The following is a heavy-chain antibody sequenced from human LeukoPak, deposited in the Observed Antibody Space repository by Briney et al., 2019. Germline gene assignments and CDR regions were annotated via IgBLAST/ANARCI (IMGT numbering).Heavy chain of an antibody. CDR1: GGSFSGYY. V-gene: IGHV4-34*01. J-gene: IGHJ4*02. Sequence: SETLSLTCAVYGGSFSGYYWSWIRQPPGEGLERIGEINHSGSTNYNPSLKSRVTISVDTSKNQFSLKLSSVTAADTAVYYCARGRGAVAGPVDYWGQGTLVTVSS. CDR3: ARGRGAVAGPVDY. CDR2: INHSGST. D-gene: IGHD6-19*01.